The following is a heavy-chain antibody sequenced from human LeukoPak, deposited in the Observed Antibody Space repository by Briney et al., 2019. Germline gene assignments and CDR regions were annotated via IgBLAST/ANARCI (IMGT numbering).Heavy chain of an antibody. D-gene: IGHD5-18*01. CDR2: ISSSGSTI. J-gene: IGHJ4*02. V-gene: IGHV3-11*01. CDR1: GFTFSDYY. CDR3: AKIRSTRAVDTAMVFDY. Sequence: GGSLRLSCAASGFTFSDYYMSWIRQAPGKGLEWVSYISSSGSTIYYADSVKGRFTISRDNSKNTLYLQMNSLRAEDTAVYYCAKIRSTRAVDTAMVFDYWGQGTLVTVSS.